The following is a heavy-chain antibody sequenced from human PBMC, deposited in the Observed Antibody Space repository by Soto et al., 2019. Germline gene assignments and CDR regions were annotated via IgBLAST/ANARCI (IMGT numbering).Heavy chain of an antibody. CDR3: VRTSLVVAVATREDF. J-gene: IGHJ4*02. V-gene: IGHV3-74*01. D-gene: IGHD2-15*01. Sequence: GGSLRLSFAASGFTFSNYWMHWVRQAPGKGLVWVSRIDSDGSRITYADFVKGRFTISRGNAKNTVYLHMNSLTAEDTAVYYCVRTSLVVAVATREDFWGQGTLVTVSS. CDR2: IDSDGSRI. CDR1: GFTFSNYW.